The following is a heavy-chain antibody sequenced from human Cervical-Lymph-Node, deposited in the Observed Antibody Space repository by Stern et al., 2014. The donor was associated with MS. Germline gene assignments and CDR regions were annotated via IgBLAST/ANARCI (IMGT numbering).Heavy chain of an antibody. J-gene: IGHJ4*02. CDR3: ARGRGGNYRYYFDY. CDR1: GFTFSSYS. V-gene: IGHV3-21*02. CDR2: ISSGGSYI. Sequence: EVQLEESGGGLVKPGGSLRLSCAASGFTFSSYSMNWVRQAPGKGLEWVASISSGGSYIYYADPLKGRFTISRDNAKNSLYLQMNSLRAEDTAVYYCARGRGGNYRYYFDYWGQGTLVTVSS. D-gene: IGHD4-23*01.